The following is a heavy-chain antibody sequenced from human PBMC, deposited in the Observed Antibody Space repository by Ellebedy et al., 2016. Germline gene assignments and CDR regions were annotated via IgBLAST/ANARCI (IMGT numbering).Heavy chain of an antibody. J-gene: IGHJ6*02. CDR3: ARGDDYDFWSGYYTISLDYYYGMDV. D-gene: IGHD3-3*01. V-gene: IGHV4-30-2*01. CDR2: IYHSGST. CDR1: GGSISSGGYS. Sequence: SETLSLTXAVSGGSISSGGYSWSWIRQPPGKGLEWIGYIYHSGSTYYNPSLKSRVTISVDRSKNQFSLKLSSVTAADTAVYYCARGDDYDFWSGYYTISLDYYYGMDVWGQGTTVTVSS.